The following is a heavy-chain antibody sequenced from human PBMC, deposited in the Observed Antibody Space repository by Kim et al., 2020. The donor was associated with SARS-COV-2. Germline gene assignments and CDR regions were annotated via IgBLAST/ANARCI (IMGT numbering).Heavy chain of an antibody. D-gene: IGHD3-9*01. Sequence: GGSLRLSCAASGFTFSSYAMHWVRQAPGKGLEWVAVISYDGSNKYYADSVKGRFTISRDNSKNTLYLQMNSLRAEDTAVYYCARDLTGYFDWLFPGDIWGQGTMVTVSS. J-gene: IGHJ3*02. CDR1: GFTFSSYA. V-gene: IGHV3-30*04. CDR2: ISYDGSNK. CDR3: ARDLTGYFDWLFPGDI.